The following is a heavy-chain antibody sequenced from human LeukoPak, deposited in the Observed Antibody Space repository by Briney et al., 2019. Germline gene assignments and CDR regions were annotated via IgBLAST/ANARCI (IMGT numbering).Heavy chain of an antibody. CDR1: GVSISSYY. Sequence: SETLSLTCTVSGVSISSYYWSWIRQPPGKGLEWIGYIYTDGSTNYNPSLKSRVTMSVDTSKNQFSLKLSSVTAADTAVYYCARVGYCSSTSCYDNYFDYWGQGTLVTVSS. D-gene: IGHD2-2*01. CDR3: ARVGYCSSTSCYDNYFDY. V-gene: IGHV4-4*09. CDR2: IYTDGST. J-gene: IGHJ4*02.